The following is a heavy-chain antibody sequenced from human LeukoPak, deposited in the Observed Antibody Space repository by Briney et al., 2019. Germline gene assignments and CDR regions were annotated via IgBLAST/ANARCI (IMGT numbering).Heavy chain of an antibody. J-gene: IGHJ4*02. CDR1: GFPVSANY. Sequence: PGGSLRLSCAASGFPVSANYMSWVRQAPGKGLEWVSVIYSGGNTNYADSVKGRFTISRDNSKNTLYLQMSSLRAEDTAVYYCTRDPRNLDYWGQGTLVTVSS. CDR3: TRDPRNLDY. V-gene: IGHV3-53*01. D-gene: IGHD1-14*01. CDR2: IYSGGNT.